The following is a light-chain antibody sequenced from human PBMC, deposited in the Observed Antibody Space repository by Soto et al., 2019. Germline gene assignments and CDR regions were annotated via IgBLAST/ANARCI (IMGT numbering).Light chain of an antibody. Sequence: QSVRNQGASGAGGPGQAINNCWTGNRRAVGGYNYVSWYQQHPGKAPKLMIYDVSNRPSGVSNRFSGSKSGNTASLTISGLQAEDEADYYCSSYTSSSTRVFGTGTKVTVL. CDR2: DVS. CDR3: SSYTSSSTRV. V-gene: IGLV2-14*01. J-gene: IGLJ1*01. CDR1: RRAVGGYNY.